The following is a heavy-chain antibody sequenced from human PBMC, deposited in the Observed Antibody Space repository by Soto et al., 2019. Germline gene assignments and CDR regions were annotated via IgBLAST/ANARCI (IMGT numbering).Heavy chain of an antibody. V-gene: IGHV3-23*01. CDR3: ARWSYLDY. D-gene: IGHD3-3*01. J-gene: IGHJ4*02. CDR2: ISGSDGKT. Sequence: GGSLRLSCAASGFSFGSYALSWVRQAPGKGLEWVSTISGSDGKTFYADSVKGRFSISRDTSQSTLYLQMNSLRADDTAMYYCARWSYLDYWGQSTRVTVSS. CDR1: GFSFGSYA.